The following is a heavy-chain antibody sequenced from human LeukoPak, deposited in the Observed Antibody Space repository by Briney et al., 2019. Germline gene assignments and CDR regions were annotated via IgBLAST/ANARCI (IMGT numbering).Heavy chain of an antibody. CDR3: ASQFLLPFDY. D-gene: IGHD3-22*01. CDR2: AIPILGTA. Sequence: SVQDSCMASVDTFGNYPISWVRQAHGQELEWMGRAIPILGTAKYAQKFQGRLTITADTSTSTAYMELTNLRSDDTAVYYCASQFLLPFDYWGRGTLVTVSS. CDR1: VDTFGNYP. V-gene: IGHV1-69*08. J-gene: IGHJ4*02.